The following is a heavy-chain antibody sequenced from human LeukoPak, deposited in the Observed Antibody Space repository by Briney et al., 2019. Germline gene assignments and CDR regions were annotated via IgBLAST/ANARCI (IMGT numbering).Heavy chain of an antibody. J-gene: IGHJ4*02. D-gene: IGHD3-22*01. CDR1: GFTFDDYA. CDR3: ARAGYYYDSSGYYPDY. Sequence: GGSLRLSCAASGFTFDDYAMHWVRQAPGKGLEWVSGISWNSGSIGYADSVKGRFTISRDNAKNSLYLQMNSLRAEDTAVYYCARAGYYYDSSGYYPDYWGQGTLVTVSS. CDR2: ISWNSGSI. V-gene: IGHV3-9*01.